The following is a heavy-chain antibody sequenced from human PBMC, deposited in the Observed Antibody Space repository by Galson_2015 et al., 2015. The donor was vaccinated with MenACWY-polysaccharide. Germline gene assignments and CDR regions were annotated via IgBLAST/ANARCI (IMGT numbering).Heavy chain of an antibody. Sequence: SLRLSCAASGFSFSSYSMNWVRQAPGKGLEWVSSISGSSSYIYYADSVKGRFTISRDNAKNSLYLQMNSLRVEDTAMYYCAKRGPTSQKRPFDAWGQGTLVTVSS. D-gene: IGHD3-10*01. V-gene: IGHV3-21*04. J-gene: IGHJ4*02. CDR1: GFSFSSYS. CDR2: ISGSSSYI. CDR3: AKRGPTSQKRPFDA.